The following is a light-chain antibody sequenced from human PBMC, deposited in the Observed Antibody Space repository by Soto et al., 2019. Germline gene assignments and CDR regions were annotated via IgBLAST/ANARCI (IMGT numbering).Light chain of an antibody. CDR1: SSDVGGYNY. V-gene: IGLV2-11*01. CDR3: CSYAGSYVV. Sequence: QSALTQPRSVSGSPGQSVTISCTGTSSDVGGYNYVSWYQQHPGKAPKLIIYAVTKRPSGVPDRFSGSKSGNTASLTISGLQAEDEADYYCCSYAGSYVVFGGGTKLTVL. J-gene: IGLJ2*01. CDR2: AVT.